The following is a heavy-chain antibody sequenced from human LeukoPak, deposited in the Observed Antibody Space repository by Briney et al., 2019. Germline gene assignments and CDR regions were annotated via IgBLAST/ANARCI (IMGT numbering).Heavy chain of an antibody. D-gene: IGHD7-27*01. J-gene: IGHJ4*02. V-gene: IGHV3-30*03. CDR3: ARDRDWGCSYCSY. CDR1: GFTLSSYG. Sequence: PGGSLRLSCAASGFTLSSYGMHWVRQAPGKGLEWVALISFDGNNQQYADSVKGRFTISRDLFKNTLYLQMNSLRVEDTAVYYCARDRDWGCSYCSYWGQGTLVTVSS. CDR2: ISFDGNNQ.